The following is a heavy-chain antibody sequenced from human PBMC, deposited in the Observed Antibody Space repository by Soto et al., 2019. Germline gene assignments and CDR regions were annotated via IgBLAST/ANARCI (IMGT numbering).Heavy chain of an antibody. D-gene: IGHD3-3*01. CDR3: ARGGRSDFWRGYYKGFDY. CDR1: GGSISSGGYY. J-gene: IGHJ4*02. CDR2: IYYSGST. V-gene: IGHV4-31*03. Sequence: SETLSLTCTVSGGSISSGGYYWSWIRQHPGKGLEWIGYIYYSGSTYYNPSLKSRVTISVDTSKNQFSLKLSSVTAADTAVYYCARGGRSDFWRGYYKGFDYCGQGTLVTVSS.